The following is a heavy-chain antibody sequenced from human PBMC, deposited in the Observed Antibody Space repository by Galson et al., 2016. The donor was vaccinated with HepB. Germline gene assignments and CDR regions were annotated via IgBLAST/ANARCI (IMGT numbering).Heavy chain of an antibody. CDR3: ARNSSSFPFSDY. CDR2: INPGNGDT. D-gene: IGHD6-6*01. J-gene: IGHJ4*02. CDR1: GYTFTNYA. Sequence: SVKVSCKAPGYTFTNYAMHWVRQAPGQRLEWMGWINPGNGDTKYSQKFQGRVTMTTDTSTSTAYMELRSLRSDDTAVYYCARNSSSFPFSDYWGQGTLVTVSS. V-gene: IGHV1-3*01.